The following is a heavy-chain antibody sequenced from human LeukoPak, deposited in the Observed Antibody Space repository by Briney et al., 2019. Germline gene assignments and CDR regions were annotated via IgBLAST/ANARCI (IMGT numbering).Heavy chain of an antibody. D-gene: IGHD3-22*01. V-gene: IGHV4-59*08. CDR1: GGSISSYY. J-gene: IGHJ3*02. CDR2: IYYSGST. CDR3: ARVTYYYDSSGYSYLQSGAFDI. Sequence: SETLSLTCTVSGGSISSYYWSWIRQPPGKGLEWIGYIYYSGSTNYNPSLKSRVTISVDTSKNQFSLKLTPVTAADTSVYYCARVTYYYDSSGYSYLQSGAFDIWGQGTMVTVSS.